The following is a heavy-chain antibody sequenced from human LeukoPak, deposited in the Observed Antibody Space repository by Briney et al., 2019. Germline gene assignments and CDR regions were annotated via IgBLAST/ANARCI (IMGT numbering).Heavy chain of an antibody. CDR2: ISSSSSYI. Sequence: GGSLRLSCAASGFTFSSYSMNWVRQAPGKGLEWVSSISSSSSYIYCADSVKGRFTISRDNAKNSLYLQMNSLRAEDTAVYYCARYAVAGIDYWGQGTLVTVSS. CDR1: GFTFSSYS. D-gene: IGHD6-19*01. CDR3: ARYAVAGIDY. V-gene: IGHV3-21*01. J-gene: IGHJ4*02.